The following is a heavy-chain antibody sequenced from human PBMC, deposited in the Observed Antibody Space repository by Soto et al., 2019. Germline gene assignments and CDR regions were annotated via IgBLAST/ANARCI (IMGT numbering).Heavy chain of an antibody. J-gene: IGHJ6*02. D-gene: IGHD3-10*01. CDR2: IWYDGSNK. CDR3: ARDRITMVRGVITQNHYYYYYGMDV. V-gene: IGHV3-33*01. CDR1: GFTFSSYG. Sequence: PGGSLRLSCAASGFTFSSYGMHWVRQVPGKGLEWVAVIWYDGSNKYYADSVKGRFTISRDNSKSTLYLQMNSLRAEDTAVYYCARDRITMVRGVITQNHYYYYYGMDVWGQGTTVTVSS.